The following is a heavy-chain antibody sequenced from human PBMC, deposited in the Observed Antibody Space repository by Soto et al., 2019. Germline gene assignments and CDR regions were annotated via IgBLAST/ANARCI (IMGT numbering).Heavy chain of an antibody. Sequence: QVQLVESGGGVVQPGRSLRLSCTASGFSFRSYVMHWVRQAPGKGLEWVALISNDGSYKYYADSVKGRFTISRDNSKNTLHLQMNSLRSDYTGVYHCAKLALERRDIAYDEVDYWGQGTLATVSS. CDR1: GFSFRSYV. CDR3: AKLALERRDIAYDEVDY. J-gene: IGHJ4*02. V-gene: IGHV3-30*18. CDR2: ISNDGSYK. D-gene: IGHD2-15*01.